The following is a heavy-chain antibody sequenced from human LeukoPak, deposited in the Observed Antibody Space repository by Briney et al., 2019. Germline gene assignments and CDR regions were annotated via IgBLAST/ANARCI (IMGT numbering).Heavy chain of an antibody. D-gene: IGHD3-22*01. CDR1: GFTFSSYW. V-gene: IGHV3-7*03. CDR3: AKRGVVIRVILVGFHKEAYYFDS. CDR2: IKQDGSEK. Sequence: GSLRLSCAASGFTFSSYWMSWVRQAPGEGLGWVANIKQDGSEKYYLDSVKGRFTISRDNAKNSLYLQMNSLRAEDTAVYFCAKRGVVIRVILVGFHKEAYYFDSRGQGALVTVSS. J-gene: IGHJ4*02.